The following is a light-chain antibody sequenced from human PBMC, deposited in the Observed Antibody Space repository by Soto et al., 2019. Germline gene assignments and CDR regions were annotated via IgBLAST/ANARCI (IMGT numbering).Light chain of an antibody. V-gene: IGKV1-39*01. CDR2: DAT. J-gene: IGKJ1*01. CDR3: PQSFVSPRT. CDR1: QTIKSY. Sequence: IEMTQSPSSLSASVCDRATITCRASQTIKSYLNWYQHKPGKAPKLLIHDATTLQSGVPSRFSGSGSGTDFTLTISSLQPEDFAIYYCPQSFVSPRTFGQGTQVDIK.